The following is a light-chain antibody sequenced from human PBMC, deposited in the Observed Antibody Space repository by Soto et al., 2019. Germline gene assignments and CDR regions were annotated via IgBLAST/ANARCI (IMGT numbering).Light chain of an antibody. V-gene: IGKV3-11*01. J-gene: IGKJ4*01. CDR1: QSISTY. CDR2: DAS. Sequence: IALTQSPATLSLSPGERATLSCRAGQSISTYLAWYQQKSGQAPRLLIYDASNRATGTPARFSGSGSGTDFTLTISSLEPEDSAVYYCQQRYVWLTFGGGTKVDIK. CDR3: QQRYVWLT.